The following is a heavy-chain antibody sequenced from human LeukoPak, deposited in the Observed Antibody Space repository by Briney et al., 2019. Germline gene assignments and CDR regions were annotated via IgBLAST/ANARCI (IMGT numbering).Heavy chain of an antibody. CDR1: GYTFTSYG. V-gene: IGHV1-18*01. CDR3: ARDKNYYGSGSYYKWLPDY. Sequence: GASVKVSCKASGYTFTSYGISWVRQAPGQGLEWMGWISAYNGNTNYAQKLQGRVTMTTDTSTSTAYMELRSLRSDDTAVYYCARDKNYYGSGSYYKWLPDYWGQGTLVIVSS. D-gene: IGHD3-10*01. CDR2: ISAYNGNT. J-gene: IGHJ4*02.